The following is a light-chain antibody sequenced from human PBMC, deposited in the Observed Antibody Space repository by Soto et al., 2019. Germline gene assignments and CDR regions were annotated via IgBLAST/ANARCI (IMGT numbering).Light chain of an antibody. Sequence: DIVMTQSPLSLPVTPGEPASLSCRSSQSLLHSNGYNYLDWYLKKPGQSPQLLIFLGSNRASGVPDRISGSGSGSDFTLKISRVEPEDVGVYFCLQPLQSPLTFGGGTKVEIK. CDR3: LQPLQSPLT. V-gene: IGKV2-28*01. J-gene: IGKJ4*01. CDR1: QSLLHSNGYNY. CDR2: LGS.